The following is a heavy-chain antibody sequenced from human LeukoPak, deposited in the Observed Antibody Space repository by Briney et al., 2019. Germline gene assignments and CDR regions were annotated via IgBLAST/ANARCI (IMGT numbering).Heavy chain of an antibody. V-gene: IGHV4-39*01. CDR3: ARRGYSGYLINYYFDY. J-gene: IGHJ4*02. CDR1: GGSISSSSYC. D-gene: IGHD5-12*01. Sequence: SETLSLTCTVSGGSISSSSYCWGWIRQPPGKGLEWIGSIYYSGSTYYNPSLKSRVTISVDTSKNQFSLKLSSVTAADTAVYYCARRGYSGYLINYYFDYWGQGTLVTVSS. CDR2: IYYSGST.